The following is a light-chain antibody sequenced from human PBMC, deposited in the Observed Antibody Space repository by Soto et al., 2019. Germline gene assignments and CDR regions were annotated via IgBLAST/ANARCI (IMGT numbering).Light chain of an antibody. CDR2: DVT. V-gene: IGLV2-14*03. CDR3: ISYTNSGTFYV. J-gene: IGLJ1*01. Sequence: QSVLTQPASESRSPGQSITISGTGTSGDIGGYKFVSWYQQHSGKAPKLIIYDVTSRPSGISDRFSGSKSGNSASLTISGLQSEDEADYFCISYTNSGTFYVFGAGTKVTVL. CDR1: SGDIGGYKF.